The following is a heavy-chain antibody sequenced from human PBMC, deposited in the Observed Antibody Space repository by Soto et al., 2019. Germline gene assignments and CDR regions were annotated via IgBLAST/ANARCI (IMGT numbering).Heavy chain of an antibody. CDR3: ARDLIRQQLLPSPLYYYCYGMDV. D-gene: IGHD6-13*01. CDR1: GFTFSSYA. Sequence: GGSLRLSCAASGFTFSSYAMHWVRQAPGKGLEWVAVIWYDGSNKYYADSVKGRLTISRDNSKNTLYLQMNSLRAEDTAVYYCARDLIRQQLLPSPLYYYCYGMDVWGQGTLVTVSS. J-gene: IGHJ6*02. V-gene: IGHV3-33*08. CDR2: IWYDGSNK.